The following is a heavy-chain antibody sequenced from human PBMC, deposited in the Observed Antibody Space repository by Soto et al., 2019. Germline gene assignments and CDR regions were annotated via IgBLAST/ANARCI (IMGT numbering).Heavy chain of an antibody. CDR1: GFTVSSNY. D-gene: IGHD6-19*01. CDR3: AGPSSGWSAHTGPGYVDL. J-gene: IGHJ2*01. V-gene: IGHV3-53*02. CDR2: IYSGGST. Sequence: EVQLVETGGGLIQPGGSLRLSCAASGFTVSSNYMSWVRQATGKGLEWVSVIYSGGSTYYADSVKGRFTISRDNSKNTLYLQMNSLRAEDTAVYYCAGPSSGWSAHTGPGYVDLWGRCTLVTVSS.